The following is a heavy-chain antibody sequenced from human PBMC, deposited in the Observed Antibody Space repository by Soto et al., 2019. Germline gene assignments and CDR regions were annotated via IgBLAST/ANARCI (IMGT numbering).Heavy chain of an antibody. D-gene: IGHD2-2*01. J-gene: IGHJ6*02. Sequence: ASVKVSCKASGGTFSNYAISWVRQAPGQGLEWMGGIIRMVGTASSAQKFQDRVTITGDISTSTAYMELSSLRSEDTAVYYCAADPGGVVVPAAILRGYYYGMDVWGQGTTVTVSS. CDR2: IIRMVGTA. V-gene: IGHV1-69*06. CDR1: GGTFSNYA. CDR3: AADPGGVVVPAAILRGYYYGMDV.